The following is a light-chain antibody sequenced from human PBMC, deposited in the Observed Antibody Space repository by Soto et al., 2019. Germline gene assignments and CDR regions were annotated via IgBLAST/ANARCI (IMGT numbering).Light chain of an antibody. V-gene: IGKV3-20*01. CDR1: QSVSSGY. Sequence: EIVLTQSPGTLSLSPGESATLSCRASQSVSSGYLAWYQQKPGQAPRPLIYGASSRATGIPDRFSGSGSGTDFTLTISRLEPEDFAVYYCQQYGSSPWTFGQGTKVDIK. CDR2: GAS. CDR3: QQYGSSPWT. J-gene: IGKJ1*01.